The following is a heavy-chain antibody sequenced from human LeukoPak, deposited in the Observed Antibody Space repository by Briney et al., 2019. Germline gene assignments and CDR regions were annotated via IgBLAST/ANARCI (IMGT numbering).Heavy chain of an antibody. CDR2: IFYSGNT. CDR1: GGSISSTGYY. CDR3: ARHWFGGSHYPRYDF. Sequence: PSETLSLTCSVSGGSISSTGYYWDWIRQPPGKGLEWIGSIFYSGNTYYNPSLKSRVSISVDTSKNQFSLKLTSVTAADTAVFYCARHWFGGSHYPRYDFWGQGALVTVSS. V-gene: IGHV4-39*01. D-gene: IGHD1-26*01. J-gene: IGHJ4*02.